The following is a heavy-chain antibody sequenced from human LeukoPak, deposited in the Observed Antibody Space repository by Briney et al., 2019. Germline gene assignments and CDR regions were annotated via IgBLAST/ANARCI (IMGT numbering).Heavy chain of an antibody. J-gene: IGHJ4*02. V-gene: IGHV4-59*01. D-gene: IGHD1-26*01. Sequence: AGGSLRLSCAASGFILSDYYMSWIRQPPGKGLEWIGYIYYSGSTNYNPSLKSRVTISVDTSKNQFSLKLSSVTAADTAVYYCARESTIVGATTVFDYWGQGTLVTVSS. CDR2: IYYSGST. CDR3: ARESTIVGATTVFDY. CDR1: GFILSDYY.